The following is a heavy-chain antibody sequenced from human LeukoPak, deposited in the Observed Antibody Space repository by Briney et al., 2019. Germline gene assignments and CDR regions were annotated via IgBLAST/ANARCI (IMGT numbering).Heavy chain of an antibody. CDR1: GFTFDDYA. CDR3: ARGASVDY. V-gene: IGHV3-9*01. D-gene: IGHD6-6*01. CDR2: ISWNSGSI. J-gene: IGHJ4*02. Sequence: GGSLRLSCAASGFTFDDYAMHWVRQAPGKGLEWVSGISWNSGSIGYADSVKGRFTISRDNAKNSLYLQMNSLRAEDTAVYYCARGASVDYWGQGTLVTVSS.